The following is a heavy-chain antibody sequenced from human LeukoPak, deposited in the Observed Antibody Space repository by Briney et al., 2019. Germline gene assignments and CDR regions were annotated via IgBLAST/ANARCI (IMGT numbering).Heavy chain of an antibody. CDR1: GYTFTVYY. Sequence: GAXVXVSCTASGYTFTVYYMHWVRQAPGQGLEWMGWINPNSGGTDYAQKFQGRVTMTRDTSTSTAYMELSRLRSDDTAVYYCASLNWNDRFDYWGQGTXXXVSX. CDR3: ASLNWNDRFDY. J-gene: IGHJ4*02. CDR2: INPNSGGT. D-gene: IGHD1-1*01. V-gene: IGHV1-2*02.